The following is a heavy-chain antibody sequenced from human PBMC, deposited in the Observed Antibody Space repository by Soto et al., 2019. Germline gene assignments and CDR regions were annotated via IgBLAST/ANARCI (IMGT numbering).Heavy chain of an antibody. J-gene: IGHJ3*02. CDR2: ISSSSSYI. CDR3: ARTPVAARAFDI. Sequence: GXLRLSCAGSGFTFSIYSMNWVRQAPGKGLEWVSSISSSSSYIYYADSVKGRFTISRDNAKNSLYLQMNSLRAEDTAVYYCARTPVAARAFDIWGQGTMVTVSS. V-gene: IGHV3-21*01. D-gene: IGHD2-15*01. CDR1: GFTFSIYS.